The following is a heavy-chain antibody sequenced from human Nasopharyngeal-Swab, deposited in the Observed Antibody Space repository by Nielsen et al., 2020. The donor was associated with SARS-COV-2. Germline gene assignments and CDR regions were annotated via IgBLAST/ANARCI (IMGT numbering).Heavy chain of an antibody. CDR3: TVDDFWSGYYRY. CDR1: GFTFGDYA. V-gene: IGHV3-49*04. D-gene: IGHD3-3*01. CDR2: IRSKAYGGTT. J-gene: IGHJ4*02. Sequence: GESLKISCTASGFTFGDYAMSWVRQGPGKGLEWVGFIRSKAYGGTTEYAASVKGRFTISRDDSKSIAYLQMNSLKTEDTAVYYCTVDDFWSGYYRYWGQGTLVTVSS.